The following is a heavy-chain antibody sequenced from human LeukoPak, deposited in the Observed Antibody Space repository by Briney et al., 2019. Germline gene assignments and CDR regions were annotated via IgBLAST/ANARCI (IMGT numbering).Heavy chain of an antibody. Sequence: SETLSLTCAVYGGSFSGYYWSWIRQPPGKGLEWIGEINHSGSTNYNPSLKSRVTISVDTSKNQFSLKLSSVTAADTAVYYCARCFISPLGGYYYSDAFDIWGQGTMVTVSS. CDR1: GGSFSGYY. D-gene: IGHD3-22*01. CDR3: ARCFISPLGGYYYSDAFDI. J-gene: IGHJ3*02. V-gene: IGHV4-34*01. CDR2: INHSGST.